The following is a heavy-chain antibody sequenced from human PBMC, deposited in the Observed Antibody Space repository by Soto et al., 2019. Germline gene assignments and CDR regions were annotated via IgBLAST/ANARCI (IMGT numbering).Heavy chain of an antibody. CDR3: AKDRGPYCSGGICYPPSWFDP. CDR1: GFTFVKYA. D-gene: IGHD2-15*01. CDR2: ITGIDGRT. J-gene: IGHJ5*02. V-gene: IGHV3-23*01. Sequence: PGGSLRLSCVGSGFTFVKYAMSWVRQAPGKGLEWVSSITGIDGRTYYADSVKGRFTISRDNPKNTLYLQMNNLRAEDTAMFYCAKDRGPYCSGGICYPPSWFDPWGQGTQVTVSS.